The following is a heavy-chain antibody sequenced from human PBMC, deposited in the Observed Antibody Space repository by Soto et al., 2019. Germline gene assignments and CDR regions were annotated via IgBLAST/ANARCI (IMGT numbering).Heavy chain of an antibody. J-gene: IGHJ4*02. D-gene: IGHD3-10*01. CDR3: AKGRGGSGSLTPRVDF. CDR1: GFTFNNYA. V-gene: IGHV3-23*01. CDR2: ISGGGDTT. Sequence: EVQLLESGGGLVQPGGSLRLSCAASGFTFNNYAMSWVRQAPGKGLEWVSAISGGGDTTSYADSVKGRFTVSRDGSKTTLYLQMNSLRAEDTAVYYCAKGRGGSGSLTPRVDFWGQGPWSPSPQ.